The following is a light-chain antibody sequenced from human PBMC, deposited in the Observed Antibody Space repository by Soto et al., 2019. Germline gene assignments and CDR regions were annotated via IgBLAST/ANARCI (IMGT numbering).Light chain of an antibody. CDR1: QTIARY. Sequence: DIQMTQSPSPLSASVVDRIIITVLASQTIARYINWFQQKSGQPPKLLVYAASTLRHGVPSRFSASGSGSDFTLTINSLQPEDLATYYCQQSYNAPFNFGPGTKVDIK. J-gene: IGKJ3*01. V-gene: IGKV1-39*01. CDR3: QQSYNAPFN. CDR2: AAS.